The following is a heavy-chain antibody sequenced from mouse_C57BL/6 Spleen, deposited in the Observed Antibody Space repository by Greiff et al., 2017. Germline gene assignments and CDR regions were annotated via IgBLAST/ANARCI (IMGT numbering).Heavy chain of an antibody. CDR1: GYSFTDYN. V-gene: IGHV1-39*01. D-gene: IGHD1-1*01. J-gene: IGHJ2*01. Sequence: LQESGPELVKPGASVKISCKASGYSFTDYNMNWVKQSNGKSLEWIGVINPNYGTTSYNQKFKGKATLTVDQSSSTAYMQLNSLTSEDSAVYYCARAYYGSSYGYFDYWGQGTTLTVSS. CDR2: INPNYGTT. CDR3: ARAYYGSSYGYFDY.